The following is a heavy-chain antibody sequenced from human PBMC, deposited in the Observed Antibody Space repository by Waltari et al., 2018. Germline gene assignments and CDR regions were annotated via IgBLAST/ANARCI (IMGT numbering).Heavy chain of an antibody. CDR3: ARGVVPAAMAY. CDR2: IYSGGST. D-gene: IGHD2-2*01. Sequence: EVQLVETGGGLIQPGGSLRLSCAASGFTVSSNYMSWVRQAPGKGLGWVSVIYSGGSTYYADSVKGRFTISRDNSKNTLYLQMNSLRAEDTAVYYCARGVVPAAMAYWGQGTLVTVSS. CDR1: GFTVSSNY. V-gene: IGHV3-53*02. J-gene: IGHJ4*02.